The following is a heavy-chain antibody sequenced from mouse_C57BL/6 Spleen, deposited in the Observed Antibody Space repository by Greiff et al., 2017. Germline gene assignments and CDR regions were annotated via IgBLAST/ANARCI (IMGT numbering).Heavy chain of an antibody. CDR2: INPSNGGT. Sequence: QVQLQQPGTELVKPGASVKLSCKASGYTFTSYWMHWVKQRPGQGLEWIGNINPSNGGTNYNETFKSKATLTVDKSSSTAYMQLSSLTSEVSAVYYCARSGYYSNLSFDVWGTGTTVTVSS. CDR1: GYTFTSYW. D-gene: IGHD2-5*01. CDR3: ARSGYYSNLSFDV. V-gene: IGHV1-53*01. J-gene: IGHJ1*03.